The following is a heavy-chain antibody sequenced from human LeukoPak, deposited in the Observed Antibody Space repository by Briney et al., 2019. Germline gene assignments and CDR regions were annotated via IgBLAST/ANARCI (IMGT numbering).Heavy chain of an antibody. D-gene: IGHD3-16*01. CDR3: AKDLSDYVWGSPSA. CDR2: IDSDGSST. CDR1: GFTFNTYW. J-gene: IGHJ5*02. Sequence: SGGSLRLSCAASGFTFNTYWMHWVRQAPGKGLVWVSRIDSDGSSTSYADSVKGRFTISRDNAKNTLYLQMNNLRAEDTAVYYCAKDLSDYVWGSPSAWGQGTLVTVSS. V-gene: IGHV3-74*01.